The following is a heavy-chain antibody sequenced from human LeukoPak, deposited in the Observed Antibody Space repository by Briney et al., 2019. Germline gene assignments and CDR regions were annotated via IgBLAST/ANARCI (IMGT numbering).Heavy chain of an antibody. CDR2: ISGSGDNT. D-gene: IGHD1-26*01. Sequence: GGSLRLSCAASGFTFNNYAMTWVRQAPGKGLEWVSAISGSGDNTYYADSVKGRSTISRDNSKNTLYLQVNSLTAEDTAVYYCAKIGGGDYFDYWGQGTLVTVSS. CDR1: GFTFNNYA. CDR3: AKIGGGDYFDY. V-gene: IGHV3-23*01. J-gene: IGHJ4*02.